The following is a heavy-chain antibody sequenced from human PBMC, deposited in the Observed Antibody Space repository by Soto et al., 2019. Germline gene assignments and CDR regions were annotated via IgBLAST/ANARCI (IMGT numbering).Heavy chain of an antibody. CDR2: ISGSNIYT. Sequence: GGSLRLSCAASGFTFSDYYMSWIRQAPGKGLEWISYISGSNIYTNYADSVKGRFTISRDNANNSLYLQMDSLRVEDTAVYYCARDGGEVIPAAIGGGYGMDVWGQGTTVTV. CDR3: ARDGGEVIPAAIGGGYGMDV. J-gene: IGHJ6*02. CDR1: GFTFSDYY. D-gene: IGHD2-2*01. V-gene: IGHV3-11*06.